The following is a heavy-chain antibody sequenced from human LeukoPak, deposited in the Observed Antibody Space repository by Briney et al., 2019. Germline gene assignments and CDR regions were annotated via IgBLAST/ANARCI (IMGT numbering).Heavy chain of an antibody. J-gene: IGHJ5*02. CDR1: GFTFSSYA. CDR3: AKDWSSIVVVPAAIP. D-gene: IGHD2-2*01. CDR2: ISGSGGST. Sequence: GGSLRLSCAASGFTFSSYAMNWVRQAPGKGLEWVSAISGSGGSTYYADSVKGRFTISRDNSKNTLYLQMNSLRAEDTAVYYCAKDWSSIVVVPAAIPWGQGTLVTVSS. V-gene: IGHV3-23*01.